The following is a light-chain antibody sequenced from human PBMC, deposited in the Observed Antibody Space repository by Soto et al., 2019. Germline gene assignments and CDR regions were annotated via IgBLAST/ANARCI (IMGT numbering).Light chain of an antibody. CDR3: SSYSGSSTLVI. V-gene: IGLV2-14*01. CDR2: EVS. CDR1: SSDIGIYNY. Sequence: QSALTQPASVSGSPGQSITISCTGASSDIGIYNYVSWYQQHPGKAPKLMIFEVSHRPSGVSNRFSGSKSGNTASLTISGLQAEDEAHYYCSSYSGSSTLVIFGGGTKVTVL. J-gene: IGLJ2*01.